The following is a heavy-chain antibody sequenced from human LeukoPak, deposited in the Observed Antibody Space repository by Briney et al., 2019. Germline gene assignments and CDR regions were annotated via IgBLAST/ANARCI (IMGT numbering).Heavy chain of an antibody. Sequence: PSETLSPTCAVSGGSISSYYWNWIRQPPGKGLEWIGFIYYSGTTNYNPSLKSRVTISVDTSKNQFSLKLSSVTAADTAVYYCARGGSYVWGSYRLKSWFDPWGQGTLVTVSS. V-gene: IGHV4-59*01. CDR3: ARGGSYVWGSYRLKSWFDP. J-gene: IGHJ5*02. CDR1: GGSISSYY. D-gene: IGHD3-16*02. CDR2: IYYSGTT.